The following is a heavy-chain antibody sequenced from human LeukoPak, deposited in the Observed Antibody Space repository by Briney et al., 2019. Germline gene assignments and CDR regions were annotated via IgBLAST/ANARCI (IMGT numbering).Heavy chain of an antibody. CDR2: IYYSGST. J-gene: IGHJ4*02. V-gene: IGHV4-31*03. Sequence: SQTLSLTCTVSGGSISSGGYYWSRIRQHPGKGLEWIGHIYYSGSTYYNPSLKSRVTISVDTSKNQFSLKLSSVTAADTAVYYCARARGGTVTTSPFDYWGQGTLVTVSS. CDR3: ARARGGTVTTSPFDY. D-gene: IGHD4-17*01. CDR1: GGSISSGGYY.